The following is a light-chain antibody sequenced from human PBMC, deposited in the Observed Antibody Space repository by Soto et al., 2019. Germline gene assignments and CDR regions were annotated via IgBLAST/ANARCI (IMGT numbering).Light chain of an antibody. V-gene: IGKV3-20*01. CDR2: GAS. Sequence: IVLTQSLATLSLSPGERATLSCRASQSVSNYLAWYQQKPGQAPRLLMYGASNRATGIPHRFSGSGSGTDFTLTISSLEPEDFAVYFCHQYGASPETFGQGTKVDIK. CDR3: HQYGASPET. J-gene: IGKJ1*01. CDR1: QSVSNY.